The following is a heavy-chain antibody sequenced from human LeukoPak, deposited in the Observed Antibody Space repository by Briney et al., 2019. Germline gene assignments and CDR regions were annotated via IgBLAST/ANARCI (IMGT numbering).Heavy chain of an antibody. D-gene: IGHD2-2*02. Sequence: GASVKVSCKASGGTFSSYAISWVRQAPGQGLEWMGGIIPIFGTANYAQKFQGRVTITTDESTSTAYMELSSLRSEDTAVYYCARDRGYCSSTSCYKRDAYYMDVWGKGTTVTVSS. V-gene: IGHV1-69*05. CDR2: IIPIFGTA. J-gene: IGHJ6*03. CDR1: GGTFSSYA. CDR3: ARDRGYCSSTSCYKRDAYYMDV.